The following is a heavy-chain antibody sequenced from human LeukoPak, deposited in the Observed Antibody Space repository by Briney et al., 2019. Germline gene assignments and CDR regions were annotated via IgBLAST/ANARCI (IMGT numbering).Heavy chain of an antibody. J-gene: IGHJ5*02. CDR1: GYTFTSYG. CDR2: ISAYNGNT. D-gene: IGHD6-13*01. V-gene: IGHV1-18*01. CDR3: ALHSSSWTYNWFDP. Sequence: GASVKVSCKASGYTFTSYGISWVRQAPGQGLEWMGWISAYNGNTNYAQKLQGRVTMTTDTSTSTAYMELSSLRSEDTAVYYCALHSSSWTYNWFDPWGQGTLVTVSS.